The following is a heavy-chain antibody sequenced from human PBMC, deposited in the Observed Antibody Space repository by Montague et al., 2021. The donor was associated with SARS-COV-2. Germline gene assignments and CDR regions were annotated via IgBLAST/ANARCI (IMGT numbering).Heavy chain of an antibody. CDR2: IHYSGST. D-gene: IGHD3-9*01. V-gene: IGHV4-39*01. J-gene: IGHJ4*02. CDR3: ARHGSSGYFDWLGD. CDR1: GGSISSSSYY. Sequence: SETLSLTCTVSGGSISSSSYYWCWIRQPPGKGLEWIGSIHYSGSTYYNPSLKSRVTISVDTSKNQFPLKLSSVTAADTAVYYCARHGSSGYFDWLGDWGQGTLVTVSS.